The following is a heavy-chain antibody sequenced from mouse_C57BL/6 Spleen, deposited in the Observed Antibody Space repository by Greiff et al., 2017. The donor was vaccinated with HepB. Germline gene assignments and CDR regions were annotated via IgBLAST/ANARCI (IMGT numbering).Heavy chain of an antibody. V-gene: IGHV5-4*01. J-gene: IGHJ4*01. CDR2: ISDVGSYT. CDR1: GFTFSSYA. Sequence: EVQGVESGGGLVKPGGSLKLSCAASGFTFSSYAMSWVRQTPEKRLEWVATISDVGSYTYYPDNVKGRFTISRDNAKHNLYLQMSHLKSEDTAMYYCARDPHDDAMDYWGQGTSVTVSS. D-gene: IGHD2-12*01. CDR3: ARDPHDDAMDY.